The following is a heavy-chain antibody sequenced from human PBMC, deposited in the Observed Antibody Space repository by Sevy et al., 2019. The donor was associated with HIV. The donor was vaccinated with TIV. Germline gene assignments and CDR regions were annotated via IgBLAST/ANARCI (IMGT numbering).Heavy chain of an antibody. CDR1: GFTFSSYW. J-gene: IGHJ4*02. CDR2: MKQDGSDK. Sequence: GSMRLSCAASGFTFSSYWMSWVRQAPGKGLEWVATMKQDGSDKYYVDSVKGRFTISRDNAKNSLYLQMNSLRAEDSAVFYCVREGLGGFSYSLDFWGQGTLVTVSS. V-gene: IGHV3-7*01. CDR3: VREGLGGFSYSLDF. D-gene: IGHD5-18*01.